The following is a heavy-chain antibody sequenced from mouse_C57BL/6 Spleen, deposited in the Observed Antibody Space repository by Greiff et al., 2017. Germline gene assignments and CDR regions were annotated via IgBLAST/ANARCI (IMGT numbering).Heavy chain of an antibody. CDR2: IDPANGNT. D-gene: IGHD1-1*01. J-gene: IGHJ2*01. V-gene: IGHV14-3*01. CDR3: ARSVPLITTVVATDFDY. CDR1: GFNIKNTY. Sequence: EVQLQQSVAELVRPGASVKLSCTASGFNIKNTYMHWVKQRPEQGLEWIGRIDPANGNTKYAPKFQGKATITADTSSNTAYLQLSSLTSEDTAIYYCARSVPLITTVVATDFDYWGQGTTLTVSS.